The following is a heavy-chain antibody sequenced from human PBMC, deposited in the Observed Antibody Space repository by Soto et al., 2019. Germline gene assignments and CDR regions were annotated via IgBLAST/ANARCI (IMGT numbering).Heavy chain of an antibody. CDR1: GGSFSGYY. J-gene: IGHJ4*02. D-gene: IGHD6-19*01. Sequence: SETLSLTCAVYGGSFSGYYWSWIRQPPGKGLEWIGEINHSGSTNYNPSLKSRVTISVDTSKNQFSLKLSSVTAADTAVYYCASGYSSGWYVFWGQGTLVTVSS. CDR2: INHSGST. V-gene: IGHV4-34*01. CDR3: ASGYSSGWYVF.